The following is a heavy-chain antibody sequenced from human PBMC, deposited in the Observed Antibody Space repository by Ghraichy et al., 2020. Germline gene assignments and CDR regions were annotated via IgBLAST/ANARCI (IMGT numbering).Heavy chain of an antibody. CDR1: GVSFSSTGYY. CDR2: VYYTGST. D-gene: IGHD1-26*01. Sequence: SETLSLTCTVSGVSFSSTGYYWAWIRQPPGKGLDWIGGVYYTGSTNYNPSLKSRLTISVDTSKNQFSLKLSSMTVADTGIYFCARHGSYQYHYALDVWGQGTTVTVSS. CDR3: ARHGSYQYHYALDV. V-gene: IGHV4-39*01. J-gene: IGHJ6*02.